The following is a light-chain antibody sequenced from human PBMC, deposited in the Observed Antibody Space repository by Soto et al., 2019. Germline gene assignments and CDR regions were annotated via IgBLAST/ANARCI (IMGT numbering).Light chain of an antibody. Sequence: QSALTQPASVSGSPGQSIAISCSGIRRDVGYYKSVSWYQHHPGKVPKLVIFEVNNRPSGVSNRFSGSESGNTASLTNDCLQDEDEADYYCSSYINTNTLVFGGGTKLTVL. CDR3: SSYINTNTLV. CDR1: RRDVGYYKS. J-gene: IGLJ2*01. CDR2: EVN. V-gene: IGLV2-14*01.